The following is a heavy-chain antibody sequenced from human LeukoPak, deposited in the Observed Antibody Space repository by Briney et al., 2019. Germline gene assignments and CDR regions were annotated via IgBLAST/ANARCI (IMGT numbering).Heavy chain of an antibody. J-gene: IGHJ3*02. CDR3: ARVAAMVREDAFDI. D-gene: IGHD5-18*01. CDR1: GYSISSGYY. CDR2: IYHSGST. V-gene: IGHV4-38-2*02. Sequence: PSETLSLTCTVYGYSISSGYYWGWIRQPPGKGLEWIGSIYHSGSTYYNPSLKSRVTISVDTSKNQFSLKLSSVTAADTAVYYCARVAAMVREDAFDIWGQGTMVTVSS.